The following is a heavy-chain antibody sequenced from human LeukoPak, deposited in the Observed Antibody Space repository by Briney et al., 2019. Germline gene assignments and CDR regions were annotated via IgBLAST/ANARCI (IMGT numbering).Heavy chain of an antibody. Sequence: GASVKVSCKASGGTFSSYAISWVRQAPGQGLGWMGGIIPIFGTANYAQKLQGRVTITTDESTSTAYMELSSLRSEDTAVYYCARGPAYCGGDCYPPPDYWGQGTLATVSS. D-gene: IGHD2-21*02. CDR3: ARGPAYCGGDCYPPPDY. CDR1: GGTFSSYA. J-gene: IGHJ4*02. CDR2: IIPIFGTA. V-gene: IGHV1-69*05.